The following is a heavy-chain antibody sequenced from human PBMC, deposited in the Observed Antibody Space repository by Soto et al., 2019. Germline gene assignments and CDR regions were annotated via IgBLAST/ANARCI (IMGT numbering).Heavy chain of an antibody. CDR1: GYTFTSYD. D-gene: IGHD1-1*01. Sequence: QVQLVQSGAEVKKPGASVKVSCKASGYTFTSYDINWVRQATGQGLEWMGWMNPNSGNTGYAQKFQGRVTMTRNTSVSTAYMELSSLRSEDTAVYYCVGVQKSYYYYYMDVWGKGITVTVSS. CDR3: VGVQKSYYYYYMDV. J-gene: IGHJ6*03. CDR2: MNPNSGNT. V-gene: IGHV1-8*01.